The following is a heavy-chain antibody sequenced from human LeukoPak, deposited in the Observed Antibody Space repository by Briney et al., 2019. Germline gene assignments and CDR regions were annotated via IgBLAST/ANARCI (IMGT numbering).Heavy chain of an antibody. V-gene: IGHV3-30-3*01. CDR3: AKEASSGYFTLKDPDAFDI. Sequence: PGGSLRLSCAASGFTFSSYAMHWVRQAPGKGLEWVAVISYDGSNKYYADSVKGRFTISRDNSKNTLYLQMNSLRAEDTAVYYCAKEASSGYFTLKDPDAFDIWGQGTMVTVSS. CDR1: GFTFSSYA. D-gene: IGHD3-22*01. CDR2: ISYDGSNK. J-gene: IGHJ3*02.